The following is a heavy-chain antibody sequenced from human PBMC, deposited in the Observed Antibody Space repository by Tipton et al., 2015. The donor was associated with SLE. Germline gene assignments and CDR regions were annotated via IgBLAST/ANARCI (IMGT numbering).Heavy chain of an antibody. J-gene: IGHJ4*02. CDR3: ARIGWYYYDSSGLIDY. D-gene: IGHD3-22*01. Sequence: LRLSCTVSGGSITSSRYYWGWIRQPPGKGLEWIGSIYYSGSTYYNPSLKGRVTISVDTSKNQFSLSLSSVTAADTAVYYCARIGWYYYDSSGLIDYWGQGTLVPVSS. V-gene: IGHV4-39*07. CDR2: IYYSGST. CDR1: GGSITSSRYY.